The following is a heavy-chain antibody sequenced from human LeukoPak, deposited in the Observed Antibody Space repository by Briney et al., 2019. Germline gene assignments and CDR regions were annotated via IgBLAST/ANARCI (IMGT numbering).Heavy chain of an antibody. Sequence: GASVKVSCKASGGTFSSYAISWVRQAPGQGLEWMGGIIPIFGTANYAQKFRGRVTITTDESTSTAYMELSSLRSEDTAVYYCARGRGYSYGLYDYWGQGTLVTVSS. CDR1: GGTFSSYA. CDR2: IIPIFGTA. D-gene: IGHD5-18*01. CDR3: ARGRGYSYGLYDY. J-gene: IGHJ4*02. V-gene: IGHV1-69*05.